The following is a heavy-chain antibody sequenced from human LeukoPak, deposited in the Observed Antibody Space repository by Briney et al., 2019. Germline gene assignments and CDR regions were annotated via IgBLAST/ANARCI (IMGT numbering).Heavy chain of an antibody. Sequence: GGSLRLSCAASGFSFSSNAMSWVRQAPGKGLDWVTTTPGSGGHLDYADSVKGRFTISTDNSKNTMYLQMNGLRVEDTAVYYCAKDPGYSYGYGMDVWGQGTTVTVSS. CDR1: GFSFSSNA. V-gene: IGHV3-23*01. J-gene: IGHJ6*02. CDR3: AKDPGYSYGYGMDV. D-gene: IGHD5-18*01. CDR2: TPGSGGHL.